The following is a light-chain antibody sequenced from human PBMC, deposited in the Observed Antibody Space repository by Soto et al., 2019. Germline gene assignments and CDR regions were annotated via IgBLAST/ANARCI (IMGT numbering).Light chain of an antibody. Sequence: QSVLTQPPSVSAAPGQKVTISCSGSSSNIGNNDVSWYQQFPGTAPKLLIYDNYKRPSGIPDRFSGSKSGTSATLGISGLQTWDEADYYCGTWDSSLRGVFGGGTKLPVL. CDR2: DNY. CDR1: SSNIGNND. V-gene: IGLV1-51*01. CDR3: GTWDSSLRGV. J-gene: IGLJ2*01.